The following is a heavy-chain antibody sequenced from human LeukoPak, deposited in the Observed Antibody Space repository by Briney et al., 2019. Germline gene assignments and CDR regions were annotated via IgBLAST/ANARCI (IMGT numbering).Heavy chain of an antibody. J-gene: IGHJ4*02. V-gene: IGHV4-59*12. Sequence: SETLSLTCTVSGGSISNYYWSWIRQPPGKGLEWIGDIFYSGSTNYNPSLKSRVTISVDRSKNQFSLKLSSVTAADTAVYYCARFSSGWYGYFDYWGQGTLVTVSS. CDR2: IFYSGST. CDR1: GGSISNYY. CDR3: ARFSSGWYGYFDY. D-gene: IGHD6-19*01.